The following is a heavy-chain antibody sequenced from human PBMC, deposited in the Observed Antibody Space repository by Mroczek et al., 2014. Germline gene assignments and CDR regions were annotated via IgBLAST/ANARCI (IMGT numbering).Heavy chain of an antibody. CDR3: AREGGMYYYDSSGYYGLHDY. D-gene: IGHD3-22*01. CDR1: GFTFSSYA. J-gene: IGHJ4*02. V-gene: IGHV3-30-3*01. Sequence: QVQLQQWGGGVVQPGRSLRLSCAASGFTFSSYAMHWVRQAPGKGLEWVAVISYDGSNKYYADSVKGRFTISRDNSKNTLYLQMNSLRAEDTAVYYCAREGGMYYYDSSGYYGLHDYWGQGTPGHRLL. CDR2: ISYDGSNK.